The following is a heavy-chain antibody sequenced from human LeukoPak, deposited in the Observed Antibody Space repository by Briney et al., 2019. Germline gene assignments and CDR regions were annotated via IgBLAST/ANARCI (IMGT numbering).Heavy chain of an antibody. Sequence: QSGGSLRLSCAASGFTFSSYGMHWVRQAPGKGLEWVAVISYDGSNKYYADSVKGRFTISRDNSKNTLYLQMNSLRAEDTAVYYCAKDLGQDAFDIWGQGTTVTVSS. J-gene: IGHJ3*02. CDR3: AKDLGQDAFDI. V-gene: IGHV3-30*18. CDR2: ISYDGSNK. CDR1: GFTFSSYG. D-gene: IGHD7-27*01.